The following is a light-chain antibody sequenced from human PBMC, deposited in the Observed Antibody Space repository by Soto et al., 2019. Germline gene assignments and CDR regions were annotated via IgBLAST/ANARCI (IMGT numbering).Light chain of an antibody. CDR1: QSVSFW. Sequence: DIQMTQSPSTMSASLGGTVTVAXRASQSVSFWVAWHQQKPGXAPKXXXYAXSAWPRGVPSRLSGGGSGAKFTLTIASLQPEYFATYYCQQYDTVSGTFGPGTKVDIK. J-gene: IGKJ1*01. V-gene: IGKV1-5*01. CDR3: QQYDTVSGT. CDR2: AXS.